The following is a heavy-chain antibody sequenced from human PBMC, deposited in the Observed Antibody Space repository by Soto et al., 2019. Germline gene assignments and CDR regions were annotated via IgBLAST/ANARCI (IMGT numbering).Heavy chain of an antibody. V-gene: IGHV4-30-4*01. CDR1: GGSFRSDDYF. J-gene: IGHJ4*02. Sequence: QVQLQESGPGLVKPSQTLSLSCFVSGGSFRSDDYFWSWIRQPPGKALEWMGYISHRGTAYYNPSLRSRLAMSIDTSKKQFSLRLRSATAADTATYYCARGHYDVLTGFYVRYFDYWGRGTRVTVSS. CDR2: ISHRGTA. D-gene: IGHD3-9*01. CDR3: ARGHYDVLTGFYVRYFDY.